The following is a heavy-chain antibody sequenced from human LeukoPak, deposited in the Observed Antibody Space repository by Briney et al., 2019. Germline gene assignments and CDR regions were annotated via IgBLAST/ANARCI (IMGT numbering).Heavy chain of an antibody. CDR2: ISGSGGST. CDR1: GFTFSDYY. V-gene: IGHV3-23*01. D-gene: IGHD3-16*01. J-gene: IGHJ4*02. CDR3: AKDERGLFDY. Sequence: PGGSLRLSCAASGFTFSDYYMSWIRQAPGKGLEWVSAISGSGGSTYYADSVKGRFTISRDNSKNTLYLQMNSLRAEDTAVYYCAKDERGLFDYWGQGTLVTVSS.